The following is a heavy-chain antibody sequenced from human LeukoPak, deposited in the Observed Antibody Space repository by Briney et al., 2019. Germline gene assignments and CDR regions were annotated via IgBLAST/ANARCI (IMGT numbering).Heavy chain of an antibody. J-gene: IGHJ4*02. CDR1: GFTFSGSA. CDR3: TGNYYGSGSYADFDY. D-gene: IGHD3-10*01. V-gene: IGHV3-73*01. Sequence: GGSLRLSCAASGFTFSGSALHWVRQASGKGLEWVGRIRGTANGYATAYAASVKGRFTISRDDSKNTAYLQMDSLKTEDTAVYYCTGNYYGSGSYADFDYWGQGTLVTVSS. CDR2: IRGTANGYAT.